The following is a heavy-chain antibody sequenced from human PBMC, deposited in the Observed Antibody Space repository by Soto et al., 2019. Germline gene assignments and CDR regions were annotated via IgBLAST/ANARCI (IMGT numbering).Heavy chain of an antibody. Sequence: QLQLQESGPGLVKPSETLSLTCTFSGGSISSSSYYWGWIRQPPGKGLEWIGSTYYSGRAYYNPSLGSRVTISVDTSKNQFSLRLSSVTASDTAVYYCATGGGNYYYFDYWGQGTLVTVSS. J-gene: IGHJ4*02. CDR3: ATGGGNYYYFDY. CDR2: TYYSGRA. CDR1: GGSISSSSYY. D-gene: IGHD1-26*01. V-gene: IGHV4-39*01.